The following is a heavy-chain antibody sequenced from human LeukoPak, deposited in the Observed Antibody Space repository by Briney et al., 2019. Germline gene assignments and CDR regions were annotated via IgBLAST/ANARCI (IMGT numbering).Heavy chain of an antibody. CDR3: AKDRCSNGIGCYYYYMDV. J-gene: IGHJ6*03. V-gene: IGHV3-23*01. D-gene: IGHD2-8*01. Sequence: GGSLRLSCAASGFTFSSYGMSWVRQAPGKGLEWVSAISGSGGSTYYADSVKGRFTISRDNSKNTLYLQMNSLRAEDTAVYYCAKDRCSNGIGCYYYYMDVWGKGTTVTISS. CDR2: ISGSGGST. CDR1: GFTFSSYG.